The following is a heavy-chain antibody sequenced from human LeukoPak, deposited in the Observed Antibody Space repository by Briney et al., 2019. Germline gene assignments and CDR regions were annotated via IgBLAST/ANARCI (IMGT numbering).Heavy chain of an antibody. V-gene: IGHV3-23*01. Sequence: GGSLRPSCAASGFIFRNYAMSWVRQAPGKGLEWVSAITGSGDTTYYADSVKGRFTISRDNSKNTLYVEMNTLRAADTAVYYCAKWGDYDILTGYYVADFWGQGTLVTVSS. CDR1: GFIFRNYA. J-gene: IGHJ4*02. D-gene: IGHD3-9*01. CDR2: ITGSGDTT. CDR3: AKWGDYDILTGYYVADF.